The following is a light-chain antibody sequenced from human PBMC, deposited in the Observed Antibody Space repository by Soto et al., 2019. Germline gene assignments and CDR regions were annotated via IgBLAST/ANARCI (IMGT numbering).Light chain of an antibody. CDR1: SGSIAGNY. J-gene: IGLJ3*02. CDR2: EDN. V-gene: IGLV6-57*01. Sequence: NFMLTQPHSVSESPGKTVTISCTRSSGSIAGNYVQRYQQRPGSSPTTVIYEDNQRPSGVPDRFSGSIDSSSNSASLTISGLKTEDEADYYCQSYDSSNVVFGGGTKVTVL. CDR3: QSYDSSNVV.